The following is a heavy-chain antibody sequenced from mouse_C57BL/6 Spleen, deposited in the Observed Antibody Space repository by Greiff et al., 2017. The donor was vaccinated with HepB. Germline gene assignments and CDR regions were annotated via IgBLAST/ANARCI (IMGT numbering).Heavy chain of an antibody. CDR3: ANYGSSYGFAY. CDR2: IYPGDGDT. Sequence: VKLQQSGPELVKPGASVKISCKASGYAFSSSWMNWVKQRPGRGLEWIGRIYPGDGDTNYNGKFKGKATLTPDKSSSTAYMQLSSLTSEDSAVYFCANYGSSYGFAYWGKGTLVTVSA. CDR1: GYAFSSSW. V-gene: IGHV1-82*01. J-gene: IGHJ3*01. D-gene: IGHD1-1*01.